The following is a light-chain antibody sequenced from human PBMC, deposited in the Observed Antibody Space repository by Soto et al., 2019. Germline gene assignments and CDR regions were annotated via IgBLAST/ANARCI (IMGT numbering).Light chain of an antibody. V-gene: IGKV3-11*01. J-gene: IGKJ5*01. CDR2: DAS. Sequence: EIVLTQSPATLSLSPGERATLSCRASQSIRNSLAWYQQKPGQAPRLLIYDASNRATGIPARFSGSGSGTDFTLTISSLEPEDFAVYYCQHRKNWQVTFGQGTRLEI. CDR1: QSIRNS. CDR3: QHRKNWQVT.